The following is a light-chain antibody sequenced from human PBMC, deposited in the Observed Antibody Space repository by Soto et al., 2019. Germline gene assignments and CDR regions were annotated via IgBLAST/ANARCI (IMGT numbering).Light chain of an antibody. CDR3: QQRDKWPRT. V-gene: IGKV3-11*01. Sequence: DIVLTQSPATLSLSPGERATLSCRASQSVGSYLAWFQHKPGQAPRLLIYGASNRATDIPGRFSGRGSGTDFTLTISSLASGDSAVYYCQQRDKWPRTFGQGTKLEIK. CDR2: GAS. J-gene: IGKJ2*01. CDR1: QSVGSY.